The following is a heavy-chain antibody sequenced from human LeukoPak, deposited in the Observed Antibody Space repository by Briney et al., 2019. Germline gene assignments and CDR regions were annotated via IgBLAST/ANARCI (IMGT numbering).Heavy chain of an antibody. CDR2: ISSSSSYT. CDR1: GFTFSNYY. V-gene: IGHV3-11*03. J-gene: IGHJ5*02. Sequence: EGSLILSCAAAGFTFSNYYMSWIRQAPGEGLEWVSYISSSSSYTNYADSVKGRFTISRDNAKNSLYLQMNSLRAEDTAVYYCARSIQVNWFDPWGQGTLVTVSS. CDR3: ARSIQVNWFDP. D-gene: IGHD2-21*01.